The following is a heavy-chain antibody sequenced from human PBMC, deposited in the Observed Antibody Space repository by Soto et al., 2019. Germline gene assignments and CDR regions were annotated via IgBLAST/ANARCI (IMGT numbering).Heavy chain of an antibody. CDR1: GFTFSGYS. D-gene: IGHD3-10*01. J-gene: IGHJ4*02. CDR3: ARFWGYYHSGGSLDY. V-gene: IGHV3-48*01. Sequence: EVQLVESGGALVQPGGSLRLSCAASGFTFSGYSMNWVRQAPGKGLEWVSCISSGGSPIYYADSVKGRFTISRDDVKNSVSLQVNSLRGEDTAVYYCARFWGYYHSGGSLDYWGPGTVVTLSS. CDR2: ISSGGSPI.